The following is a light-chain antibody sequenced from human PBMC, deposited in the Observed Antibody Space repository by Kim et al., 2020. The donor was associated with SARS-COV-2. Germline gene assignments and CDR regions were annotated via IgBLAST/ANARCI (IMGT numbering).Light chain of an antibody. J-gene: IGKJ1*01. Sequence: DIVMTQSPLSLPVTPGEPAFISCRSSQSLLHSNGYNYLDWYLQKPGQSPQLLIYLGSNRASGVPDRFSGSGSGTDFTLKISRVEAEDVGVYYCMQALQIRTFGQGTKVDIK. CDR3: MQALQIRT. CDR2: LGS. V-gene: IGKV2-28*01. CDR1: QSLLHSNGYNY.